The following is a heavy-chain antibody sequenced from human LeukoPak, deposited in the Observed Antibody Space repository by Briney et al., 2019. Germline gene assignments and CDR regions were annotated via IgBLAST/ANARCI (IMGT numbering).Heavy chain of an antibody. Sequence: GGSLRLSCAASGFTFSTYSMNWVRQAPGKGLEWVSPISSSSSYIYYADSVKGRFTISRDNAKNSLYLQMNSLRAEDTAVYYCARGYCTDGVRSVYYYYYMDVWGKGTTVTVSS. CDR1: GFTFSTYS. J-gene: IGHJ6*03. CDR2: ISSSSSYI. V-gene: IGHV3-21*01. D-gene: IGHD2-8*01. CDR3: ARGYCTDGVRSVYYYYYMDV.